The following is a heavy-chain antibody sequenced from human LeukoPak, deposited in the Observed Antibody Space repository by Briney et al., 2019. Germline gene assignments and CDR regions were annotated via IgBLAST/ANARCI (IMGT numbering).Heavy chain of an antibody. CDR1: GFTFSSYA. Sequence: GGSLRLSCAASGFTFSSYAMSWVRQAPGKGLEWVSAISGSGGSTYYADSVKGRFTLSRDNSKNTLYLQMNSLRAEDTAVYYCARVYYGSGSLHYYYYYMDVWGKGTTVTISS. V-gene: IGHV3-23*01. CDR2: ISGSGGST. J-gene: IGHJ6*03. CDR3: ARVYYGSGSLHYYYYYMDV. D-gene: IGHD3-10*01.